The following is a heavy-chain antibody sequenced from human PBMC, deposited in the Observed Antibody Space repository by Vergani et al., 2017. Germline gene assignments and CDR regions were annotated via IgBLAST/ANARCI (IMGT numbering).Heavy chain of an antibody. V-gene: IGHV3-30*02. D-gene: IGHD3-16*01. Sequence: QVQLVGSGGCVVQRGGSLRLSCATSGFTLSNYDMQWIRQGPGKGLEFVAFIQFDGSNQYYADSVKGRFTLSRDFSKNTLYLQMNSLRTDDTATYYCAKHFRGWGIDYWGQGTQVIVSS. CDR2: IQFDGSNQ. J-gene: IGHJ4*02. CDR3: AKHFRGWGIDY. CDR1: GFTLSNYD.